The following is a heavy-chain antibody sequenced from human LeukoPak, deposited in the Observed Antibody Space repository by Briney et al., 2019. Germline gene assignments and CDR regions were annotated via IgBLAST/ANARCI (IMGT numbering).Heavy chain of an antibody. J-gene: IGHJ3*02. D-gene: IGHD2-15*01. V-gene: IGHV4-59*01. CDR2: IYYSGST. CDR3: ARVSLGDLYCSGGSCYSSAFDI. Sequence: PSETLSLTCTASGGSISSYYWSWIRQPPGKGLEWIGYIYYSGSTNYNPSLKSRVTISVDTSKNQFSLKLSSVTAADTAVYYCARVSLGDLYCSGGSCYSSAFDIWGQGTMVTVSS. CDR1: GGSISSYY.